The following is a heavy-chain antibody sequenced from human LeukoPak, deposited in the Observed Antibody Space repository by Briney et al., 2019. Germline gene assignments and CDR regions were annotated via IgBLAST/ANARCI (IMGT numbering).Heavy chain of an antibody. Sequence: GGSLRLSCAASGFTFSSYAMSWVRQAPGKGLEWVSGISGSGGGTYYADSVKGRFTISRDNAKNSLYLQMNSLRAEDTAVYYCATGVGATEFDYWGQGTLVTVSS. J-gene: IGHJ4*02. CDR2: ISGSGGGT. V-gene: IGHV3-23*01. CDR1: GFTFSSYA. D-gene: IGHD1-26*01. CDR3: ATGVGATEFDY.